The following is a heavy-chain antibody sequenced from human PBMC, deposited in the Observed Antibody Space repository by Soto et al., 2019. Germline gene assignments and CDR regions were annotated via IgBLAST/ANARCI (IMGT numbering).Heavy chain of an antibody. CDR2: TGSGTGPG. D-gene: IGHD2-15*01. CDR1: GGGLSTNP. V-gene: IGHV1-69*06. CDR3: ARRDSGGFYRFFDS. J-gene: IGHJ4*02. Sequence: SVKVSCKASGGGLSTNPISWVRQAPGQGLEWMGGTGSGTGPGNHAQKFQGRLTVTADKSTSTVYMELTNLSSEDTAVYYCARRDSGGFYRFFDSWGQGTLVTVSS.